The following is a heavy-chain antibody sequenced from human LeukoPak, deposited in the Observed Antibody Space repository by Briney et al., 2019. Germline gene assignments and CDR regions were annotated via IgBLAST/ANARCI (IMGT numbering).Heavy chain of an antibody. V-gene: IGHV3-9*01. CDR3: AKDILRSYDSSGYYYDNYFDY. CDR2: ISWNSGSI. D-gene: IGHD3-22*01. CDR1: GFTFDDYA. Sequence: GGSLRLSCAASGFTFDDYAMHWVRQAPGKGLEWVSGISWNSGSIGYADSVKGRFTISRDNAKNSLYLQMNSLRAEDTALYYCAKDILRSYDSSGYYYDNYFDYWGQGTLVTVSS. J-gene: IGHJ4*02.